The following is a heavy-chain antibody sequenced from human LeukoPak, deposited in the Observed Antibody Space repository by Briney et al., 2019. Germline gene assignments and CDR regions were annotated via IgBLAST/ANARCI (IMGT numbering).Heavy chain of an antibody. CDR2: ILHSGST. V-gene: IGHV4-34*12. J-gene: IGHJ4*02. D-gene: IGHD1-26*01. CDR3: ASLRLYSGSPADY. CDR1: GGSFSGHY. Sequence: SETLSLTCAVYGGSFSGHYWTWIRQSPGKGLEWIGEILHSGSTNYNPSLKSRVTISVDTSKNQFSLKLSSVTAADTAVYYCASLRLYSGSPADYWGQGTLVTVSS.